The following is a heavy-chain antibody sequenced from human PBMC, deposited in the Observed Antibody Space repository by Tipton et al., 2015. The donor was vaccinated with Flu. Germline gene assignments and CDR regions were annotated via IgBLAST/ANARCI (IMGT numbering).Heavy chain of an antibody. CDR2: IFHSGTT. Sequence: TLSLTCTVSGGSVSSSDFYWGWVRQPPGKVPEWIGSIFHSGTTYYDLSLQSRVTISLDTSKNQFSLKMKSVTVADTAAYCWTRPVEAETRRSSWGQGTLVTVSS. CDR1: GGSVSSSDFY. CDR3: TRPVEAETRRSS. J-gene: IGHJ4*02. V-gene: IGHV4-39*07. D-gene: IGHD2-15*01.